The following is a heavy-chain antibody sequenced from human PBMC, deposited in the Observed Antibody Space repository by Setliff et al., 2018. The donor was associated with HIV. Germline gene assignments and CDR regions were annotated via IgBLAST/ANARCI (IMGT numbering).Heavy chain of an antibody. CDR2: FDPQDGET. D-gene: IGHD5-12*01. CDR1: GFTLSEVS. V-gene: IGHV1-24*01. CDR3: AIDGAGGWLRPMPDY. Sequence: ASVKVSCKVFGFTLSEVSIHWVRQAPGKGLEWTGYFDPQDGETVYAQKFQGRVTMTEDTSIDTAYMELTRLRSEDTAVYYCAIDGAGGWLRPMPDYWGQGTLVTVSS. J-gene: IGHJ4*02.